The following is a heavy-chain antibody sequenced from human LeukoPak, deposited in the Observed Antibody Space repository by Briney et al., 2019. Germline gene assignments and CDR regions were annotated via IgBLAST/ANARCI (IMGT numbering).Heavy chain of an antibody. CDR1: GFTFSSYA. D-gene: IGHD3-22*01. CDR2: ISYDGSNK. J-gene: IGHJ4*02. Sequence: GGSLRLSCAASGFTFSSYAMHWVRQAPGKGPEWVAVISYDGSNKYYADSVKGRFTISRDNSKNTLYLQMNSLRAEDTAVYYCARAYDSSGYSFDYWGQGTLVTVSS. V-gene: IGHV3-30-3*01. CDR3: ARAYDSSGYSFDY.